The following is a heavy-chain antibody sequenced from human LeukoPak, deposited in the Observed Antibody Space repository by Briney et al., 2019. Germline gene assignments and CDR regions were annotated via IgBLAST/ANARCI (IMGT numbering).Heavy chain of an antibody. CDR3: AKDDYGDYAYFFYSMDL. CDR2: ISYDDNIK. CDR1: GFTVSSNY. V-gene: IGHV3-30*02. D-gene: IGHD4-17*01. J-gene: IGHJ6*02. Sequence: PGGSLRLSCAASGFTVSSNYMNWVRQAPGKGLEWVAFISYDDNIKYYADSVKGRFTISRDNSKNTLYLQMNSLRVEDTAVYYCAKDDYGDYAYFFYSMDLWGQGTTVTVSS.